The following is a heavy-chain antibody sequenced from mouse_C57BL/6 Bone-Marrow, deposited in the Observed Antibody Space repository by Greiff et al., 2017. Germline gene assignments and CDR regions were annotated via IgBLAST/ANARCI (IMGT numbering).Heavy chain of an antibody. CDR1: GFTFSSYG. J-gene: IGHJ4*01. CDR2: ISSGGSYT. D-gene: IGHD1-1*01. V-gene: IGHV5-6*02. Sequence: DVKLVESGGDLVKPGGSLKLSCAASGFTFSSYGMSWVRQTPDKRLEWVATISSGGSYTYYPDSVKGRFTISRDNAKNTLYLQMSSLKSEDTAMYYCARRDYSYAMDYWGKGTSVTVSS. CDR3: ARRDYSYAMDY.